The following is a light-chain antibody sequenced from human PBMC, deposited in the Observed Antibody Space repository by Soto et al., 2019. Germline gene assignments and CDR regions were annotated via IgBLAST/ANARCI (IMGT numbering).Light chain of an antibody. CDR1: QSLSSY. V-gene: IGKV3-11*01. CDR3: QRRSNWPI. CDR2: DAS. J-gene: IGKJ3*01. Sequence: EIVLTQSPATLSLSPGERATLSCRASQSLSSYLAWYQQKPGQAPRLLIYDASNRATGIPARFSGSGSGTDFTLTISSLEPEDFAVYYCQRRSNWPIFGPGTKVDIK.